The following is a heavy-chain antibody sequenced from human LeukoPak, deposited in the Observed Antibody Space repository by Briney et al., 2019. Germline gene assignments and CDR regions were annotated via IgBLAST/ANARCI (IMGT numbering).Heavy chain of an antibody. J-gene: IGHJ6*03. Sequence: PSETLSLTCTVSGGSLSSSSYYWDWVRQPPGTGLEWVGGINHSGSTNYNPSLKSRVTISVDTSKNQFSLKLSSVTAADTAVYYCARGYYYDSSGWSYYYYYMDVWGKGTTVTISS. CDR1: GGSLSSSSYY. V-gene: IGHV4-39*07. CDR2: INHSGST. D-gene: IGHD3-22*01. CDR3: ARGYYYDSSGWSYYYYYMDV.